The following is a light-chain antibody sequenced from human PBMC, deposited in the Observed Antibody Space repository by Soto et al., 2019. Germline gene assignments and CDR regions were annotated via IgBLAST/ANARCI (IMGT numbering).Light chain of an antibody. Sequence: DIQMTQSPFTLSASVGDRVTITCRASQTISSWLAWYQQIPGKAPKLLIYDASNLESGVPSRFSGSGSGTEFTLTISSPQPEAFAVYYWQQYENYWTFGQGTKVEIK. CDR1: QTISSW. V-gene: IGKV1-5*01. CDR3: QQYENYWT. J-gene: IGKJ1*01. CDR2: DAS.